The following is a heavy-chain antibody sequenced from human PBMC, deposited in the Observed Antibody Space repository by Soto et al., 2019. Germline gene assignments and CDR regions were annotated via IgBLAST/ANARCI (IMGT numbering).Heavy chain of an antibody. Sequence: QVQLVESGGGVVQPGRSLRLSCAASGFTFSSYGMHWVRQAPGKGLEWVAVISYDGSNKYYADSVKGRFTISRDNSKNTLYLQMNRLRAEDTAVYYCAKVSYYDSSGYWRGGYYYYGMDVWGQGTTVTVSS. CDR2: ISYDGSNK. D-gene: IGHD3-22*01. CDR3: AKVSYYDSSGYWRGGYYYYGMDV. J-gene: IGHJ6*02. V-gene: IGHV3-30*18. CDR1: GFTFSSYG.